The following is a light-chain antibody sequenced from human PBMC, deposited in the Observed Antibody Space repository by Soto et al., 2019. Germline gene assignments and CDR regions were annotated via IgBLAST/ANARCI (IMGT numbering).Light chain of an antibody. CDR1: SSDVGACNY. Sequence: QSVLTQPASVSGSPGQSITISCIGTSSDVGACNYVSWYQQLPGKAPKLMIYEVSNRPSGISNRFSGSKSGNTASLTISGLQTEDEADYYCNSRASGTTYVFGTGTKVTVL. V-gene: IGLV2-14*01. CDR2: EVS. J-gene: IGLJ1*01. CDR3: NSRASGTTYV.